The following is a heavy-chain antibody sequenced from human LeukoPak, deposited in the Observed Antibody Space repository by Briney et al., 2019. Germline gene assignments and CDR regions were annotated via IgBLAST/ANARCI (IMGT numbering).Heavy chain of an antibody. J-gene: IGHJ4*02. V-gene: IGHV4-59*01. CDR1: GGSISSYY. D-gene: IGHD6-13*01. CDR3: AREQAAGHDY. CDR2: IYYSGST. Sequence: PSETLSLTCTVSGGSISSYYWSWIRQPPGKGLEWIGYIYYSGSTNYNPSLKSRVTISVDTSKNQFSLKLSSVTAADTAVYYCAREQAAGHDYWGQGTLVTVCS.